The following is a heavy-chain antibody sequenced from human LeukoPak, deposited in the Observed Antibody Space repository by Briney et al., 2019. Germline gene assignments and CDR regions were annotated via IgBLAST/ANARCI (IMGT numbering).Heavy chain of an antibody. V-gene: IGHV4-34*01. CDR1: GGSFSGYY. CDR3: AKSNGYGLVDI. D-gene: IGHD3-10*01. Sequence: ASETLSLTCAVYGGSFSGYYWSWIRQPPGKGLEWIGEINHSGSTNYNPSLKSRVTISVDTSKNQFSLKLNSVTAADTAVYYCAKSNGYGLVDIWGQGTMVTVSS. CDR2: INHSGST. J-gene: IGHJ3*02.